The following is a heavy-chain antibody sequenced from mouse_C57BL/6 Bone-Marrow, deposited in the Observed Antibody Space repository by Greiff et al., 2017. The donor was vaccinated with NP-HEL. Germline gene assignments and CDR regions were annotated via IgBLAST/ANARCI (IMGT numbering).Heavy chain of an antibody. D-gene: IGHD2-3*01. CDR2: IRSKSSNYAT. CDR1: GFTFTTYA. CDR3: VRDGGYSSY. J-gene: IGHJ3*01. V-gene: IGHV10-3*01. Sequence: EVQGVESGGGLVQPKGSLKLSCAASGFTFTTYAMHWVRQAPGKGLEWVARIRSKSSNYATYYADSVKDRLTISRGDSQSMLYLQMNNLKTEDTAMYYCVRDGGYSSYWGQGTLVTVSA.